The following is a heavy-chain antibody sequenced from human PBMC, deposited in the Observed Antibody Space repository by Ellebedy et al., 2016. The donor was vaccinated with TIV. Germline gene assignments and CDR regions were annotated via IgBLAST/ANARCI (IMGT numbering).Heavy chain of an antibody. V-gene: IGHV1-46*01. CDR3: AREIGAGPVVFQY. CDR1: GSTFTSYF. J-gene: IGHJ1*01. D-gene: IGHD6-19*01. Sequence: AASVKVSCKTSGSTFTSYFMHWVRQAPGQGLEWMGIINHSVGSTNYAQKFQGRVTMTRDTSTSTAYMEVRRLRSDDTAVYYCAREIGAGPVVFQYWGQGTLVIVSS. CDR2: INHSVGST.